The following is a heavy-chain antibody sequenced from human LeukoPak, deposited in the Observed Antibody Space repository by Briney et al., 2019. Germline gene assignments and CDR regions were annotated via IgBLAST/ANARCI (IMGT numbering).Heavy chain of an antibody. CDR3: ARDRDWVTDY. V-gene: IGHV3-7*05. Sequence: GGSLRLSCAASGFTFXNXXXSXVXXXPGXXLXWVATIKEDGSDKYYVDSVKGRFTVSRDNAKNSLYLQMNSLRAEDTAVYYCARDRDWVTDYWGQGTLVTVSS. CDR2: IKEDGSDK. J-gene: IGHJ4*02. D-gene: IGHD3-9*01. CDR1: GFTFXNXX.